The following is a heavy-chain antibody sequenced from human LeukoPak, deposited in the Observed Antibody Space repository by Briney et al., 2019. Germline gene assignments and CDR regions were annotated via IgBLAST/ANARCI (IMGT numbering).Heavy chain of an antibody. CDR1: GGTFTSYD. CDR3: ARGPFYYYYMDV. V-gene: IGHV1-8*03. J-gene: IGHJ6*03. CDR2: MNPNSGNT. Sequence: ASVKVSXKASGGTFTSYDINWVRQATGQGLEWMGWMNPNSGNTGYAQKFQGRVTITRNTSISTAYMELSSLRSEDTAVYYCARGPFYYYYMDVWGKGTTVTVSS.